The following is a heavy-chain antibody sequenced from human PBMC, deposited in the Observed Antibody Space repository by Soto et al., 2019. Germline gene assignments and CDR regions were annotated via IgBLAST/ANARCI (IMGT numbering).Heavy chain of an antibody. V-gene: IGHV3-23*01. J-gene: IGHJ4*02. D-gene: IGHD5-12*01. Sequence: PGGSLRLSCAASGFTFSNSAMTWVRQAPGKGLEWVSAISGSGGSTYYTDSVMGRFTISRDNSKNTLYLQMNSLGAEDTAVYYCASRVTTLTTISDYWGQGALVTVSS. CDR1: GFTFSNSA. CDR2: ISGSGGST. CDR3: ASRVTTLTTISDY.